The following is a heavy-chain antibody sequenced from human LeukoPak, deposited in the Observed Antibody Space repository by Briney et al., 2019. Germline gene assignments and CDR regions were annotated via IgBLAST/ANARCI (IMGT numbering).Heavy chain of an antibody. CDR3: ARVAYYGGKNGHDVFDI. CDR1: GFTFSSYG. Sequence: GGSLRLSCAASGFTFSSYGMHWVRQAPGKGLEWVAVIWYGGSNKYYADSVKGRFTISRDNSKNTLYLQMNSLRAEDTAVYYCARVAYYGGKNGHDVFDIWGQGTMVTVSS. D-gene: IGHD4-23*01. V-gene: IGHV3-33*08. CDR2: IWYGGSNK. J-gene: IGHJ3*02.